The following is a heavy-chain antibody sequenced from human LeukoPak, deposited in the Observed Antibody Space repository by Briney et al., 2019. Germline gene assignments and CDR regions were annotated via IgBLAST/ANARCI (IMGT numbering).Heavy chain of an antibody. Sequence: NPSETLSLTCAVYGGSFSGYYWSWIRQPPGKGLEWIGEINHSGGTNYNPSLKSRATISVDTSKNQFSLKLSSVTAADTAVYYCARAVRAETKLRYFDWLSRNWFDPWGQGTWSPSPQ. D-gene: IGHD3-9*01. CDR1: GGSFSGYY. J-gene: IGHJ5*02. CDR3: ARAVRAETKLRYFDWLSRNWFDP. CDR2: INHSGGT. V-gene: IGHV4-34*01.